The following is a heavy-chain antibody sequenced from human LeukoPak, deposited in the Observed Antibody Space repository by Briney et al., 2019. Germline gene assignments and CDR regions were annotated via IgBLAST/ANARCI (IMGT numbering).Heavy chain of an antibody. CDR1: GGSISSYY. D-gene: IGHD4-17*01. CDR2: IYYSGST. V-gene: IGHV4-59*01. CDR3: ARDDYGDYVSD. Sequence: SETLSLTCTVSGGSISSYYWSWIRQPPGKGLEWIGYIYYSGSTNYNPSLKSRVTISVDTPKNQFSLKLSSVTAADTAVYYCARDDYGDYVSDWGQGTLVTVSS. J-gene: IGHJ4*02.